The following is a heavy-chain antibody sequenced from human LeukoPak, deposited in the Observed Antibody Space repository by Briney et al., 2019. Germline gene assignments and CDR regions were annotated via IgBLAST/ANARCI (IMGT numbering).Heavy chain of an antibody. CDR2: ISTNGGTT. D-gene: IGHD6-19*01. J-gene: IGHJ4*02. CDR3: ARRNSSGWYDY. Sequence: PGGSLRLSCAASGFTFSSYAMHWVRQAPGKGLEYVSAISTNGGTTYYANSVKGRFTISRDNSKNTLYLQVGSLRAGDTAVYYCARRNSSGWYDYWGQGTLVTVSS. V-gene: IGHV3-64*01. CDR1: GFTFSSYA.